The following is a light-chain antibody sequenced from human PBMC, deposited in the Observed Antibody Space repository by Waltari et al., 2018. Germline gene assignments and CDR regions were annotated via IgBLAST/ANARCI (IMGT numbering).Light chain of an antibody. CDR2: GAS. CDR3: QQYGDLPFT. Sequence: EIVLTQSAGTLSLSPGERATLSCRASQSVSNNYLAWYQKIPGQPPRLLIYGASRRATGIPDRFSGSGSGTDFTLTITRLEPEDFAVYYCQQYGDLPFTFGPGTKVDTK. J-gene: IGKJ3*01. V-gene: IGKV3-20*01. CDR1: QSVSNNY.